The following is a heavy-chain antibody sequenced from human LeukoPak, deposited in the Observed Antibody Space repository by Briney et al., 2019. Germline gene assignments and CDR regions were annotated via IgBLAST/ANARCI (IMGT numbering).Heavy chain of an antibody. J-gene: IGHJ4*02. V-gene: IGHV3-30-3*01. CDR3: ARDVG. D-gene: IGHD2-15*01. CDR2: ISYDGSNK. Sequence: PGRSLRLSCAASGFTFSSYAMHWVRQAPGKGLEWVAVISYDGSNKYYADSVKGRFTISRDNSKNTLYLQMNCLRAEDTAVYYCARDVGWGQGTLVTVSS. CDR1: GFTFSSYA.